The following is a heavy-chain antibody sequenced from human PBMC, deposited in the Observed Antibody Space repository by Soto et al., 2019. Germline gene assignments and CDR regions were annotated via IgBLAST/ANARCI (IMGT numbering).Heavy chain of an antibody. CDR3: ARGIEGWYQGRYYYGMDV. Sequence: PSETLSLTCTVPGGSISYFYWSWIRQPPEKGLEWIGNIYYSGSTNYNPSLKSRITISVDTSKNQFSLKLSSVTAADTAVYYCARGIEGWYQGRYYYGMDVWGQGTTVTVSS. CDR2: IYYSGST. CDR1: GGSISYFY. D-gene: IGHD6-19*01. J-gene: IGHJ6*02. V-gene: IGHV4-59*01.